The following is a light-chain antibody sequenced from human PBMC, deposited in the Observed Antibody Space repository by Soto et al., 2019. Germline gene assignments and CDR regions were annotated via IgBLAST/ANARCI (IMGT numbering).Light chain of an antibody. J-gene: IGKJ2*01. V-gene: IGKV1-39*01. Sequence: DIQMTQSPASLSASVGDRVTITCRASQTISSYLNWYQQKAGAAPKLLIYSASTLQSGVPSRFSGSGFGTDYTLTISSLQPADFAAYYCQQTFRTPHTFGQGTKLDIK. CDR2: SAS. CDR1: QTISSY. CDR3: QQTFRTPHT.